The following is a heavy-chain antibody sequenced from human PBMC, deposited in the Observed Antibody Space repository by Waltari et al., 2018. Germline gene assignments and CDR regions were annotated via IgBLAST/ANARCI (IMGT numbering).Heavy chain of an antibody. CDR3: AKDVKAEDYSFTDV. Sequence: EVKMVESGGGVVQFGGSLRLSCVASGFKFDDYAMHWVRQGPGKGLEWISVISWESSVNNYVTKYADSVKGRFIISRDNRKNSVYLQMNSLKAEDSALYFCAKDVKAEDYSFTDVWGKGTTVTVSS. CDR1: GFKFDDYA. V-gene: IGHV3-43D*03. J-gene: IGHJ6*04. D-gene: IGHD3-16*01. CDR2: ISWESSVNNYVT.